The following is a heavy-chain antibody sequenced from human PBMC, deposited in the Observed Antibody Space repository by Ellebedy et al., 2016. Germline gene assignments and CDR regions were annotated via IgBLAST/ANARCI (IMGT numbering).Heavy chain of an antibody. CDR1: GYTFTTYY. J-gene: IGHJ6*02. Sequence: ASVKVSCKASGYTFTTYYIHWVRQATGQGLEWMGIINPSGGSTSYAQKSQGRVTMTRDTYTSTVYMELSSLRSEDTAVYYCARDSCISTSCSPPYYHYGMDVWGQGTTVTVSS. CDR2: INPSGGST. CDR3: ARDSCISTSCSPPYYHYGMDV. V-gene: IGHV1-46*01. D-gene: IGHD2-2*01.